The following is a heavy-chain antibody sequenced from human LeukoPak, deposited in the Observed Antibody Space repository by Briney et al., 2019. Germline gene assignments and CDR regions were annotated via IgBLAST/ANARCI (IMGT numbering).Heavy chain of an antibody. CDR2: ISYDGNKK. Sequence: PGKSLTLACAASGFTFGSHPMHWLRQTPAKGLEWLALISYDGNKKYYADSAKGRFTISRDNTENTLYLQLDSVKEEDTGTYYCAKQMTVTRNFDDWGQGALVIASS. CDR3: AKQMTVTRNFDD. CDR1: GFTFGSHP. D-gene: IGHD4-17*01. V-gene: IGHV3-30*14. J-gene: IGHJ4*02.